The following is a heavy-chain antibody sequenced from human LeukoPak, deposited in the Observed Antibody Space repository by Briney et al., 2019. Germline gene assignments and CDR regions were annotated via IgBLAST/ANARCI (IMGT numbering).Heavy chain of an antibody. CDR3: ARGLKIYIPGYSNGYYYYGMDV. D-gene: IGHD4-11*01. J-gene: IGHJ6*02. CDR2: INHSGST. CDR1: GGSFSGYY. V-gene: IGHV4-34*01. Sequence: SETLSLTCAVYGGSFSGYYWSWIRQPPGKGLEWIGEINHSGSTNYNPSLKSRVTISVDTSKNQFSLKLSSVTAAGTAVYYCARGLKIYIPGYSNGYYYYGMDVWGQGTTVTVSS.